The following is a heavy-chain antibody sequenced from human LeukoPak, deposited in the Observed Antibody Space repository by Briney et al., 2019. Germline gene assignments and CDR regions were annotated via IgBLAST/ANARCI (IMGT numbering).Heavy chain of an antibody. V-gene: IGHV3-7*01. J-gene: IGHJ4*02. CDR2: MNQDETEK. CDR1: GFTFSSYA. D-gene: IGHD1-26*01. Sequence: PGGSLRLSCAASGFTFSSYAMTWVRQAPGKGLEWVANMNQDETEKYYLDSVKGRFTISRDNAKKSLYLQMNSLRAEDTAVYYCATGFGSDYWGQGTLVTVSS. CDR3: ATGFGSDY.